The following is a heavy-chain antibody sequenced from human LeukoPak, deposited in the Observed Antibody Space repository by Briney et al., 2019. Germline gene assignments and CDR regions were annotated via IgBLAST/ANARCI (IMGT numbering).Heavy chain of an antibody. Sequence: GGSLRLSCAASGLSFSSFAMSWVRQGPARGLEWVSSITSSSYIYYADSVKGRFTISRDNAKNSLYLQMNGLRAEDTAVYYCARDGGYCTTTIVCHYYGMDVSGQGATVTVYS. CDR2: ITSSSYI. V-gene: IGHV3-21*01. CDR1: GLSFSSFA. D-gene: IGHD2-2*01. CDR3: ARDGGYCTTTIVCHYYGMDV. J-gene: IGHJ6*02.